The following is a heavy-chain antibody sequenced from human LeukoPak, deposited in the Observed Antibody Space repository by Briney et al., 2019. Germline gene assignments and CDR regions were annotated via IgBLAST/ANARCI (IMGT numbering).Heavy chain of an antibody. CDR3: ARRTTSAFDI. V-gene: IGHV3-21*01. Sequence: PGGSLRLSCAGSGFTFTRHNITWVRQAPGKGLEWISSISGDSTYIHYADSVKGRFTISRDDAKNSLYLHMNSLRAEDTAVYYCARRTTSAFDIWGQGTMVTLSS. D-gene: IGHD1-1*01. CDR1: GFTFTRHN. CDR2: ISGDSTYI. J-gene: IGHJ3*02.